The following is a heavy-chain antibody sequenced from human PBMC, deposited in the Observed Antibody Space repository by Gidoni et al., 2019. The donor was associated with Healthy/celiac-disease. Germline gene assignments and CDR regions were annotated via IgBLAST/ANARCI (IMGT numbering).Heavy chain of an antibody. Sequence: QVQLQESGPGLVKPSETLSLTCTVSGGSVSSGSYYWSWIRQPPGKGLEWIGYIYYSGSTNYNPSLKSRVTISVDTSKNQFSLKLSSVTAADTAVYYCARWLDWPFSYYFDYWGQGTLVTVSS. CDR1: GGSVSSGSYY. CDR3: ARWLDWPFSYYFDY. J-gene: IGHJ4*02. CDR2: IYYSGST. D-gene: IGHD3-9*01. V-gene: IGHV4-61*01.